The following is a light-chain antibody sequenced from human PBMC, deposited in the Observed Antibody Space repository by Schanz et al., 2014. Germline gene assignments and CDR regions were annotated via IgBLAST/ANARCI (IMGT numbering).Light chain of an antibody. Sequence: QSVLTQPPSVSAAPGQKVTISCSGSSSEIGDNYVSWYQHLPGTAPKVLIYDNHYRPSGIPDRFSGSKSGTSATLDITGLQTGDEADYYCQSYDSSLSEWVFGGGTKLTVL. CDR2: DNH. CDR1: SSEIGDNY. J-gene: IGLJ3*02. CDR3: QSYDSSLSEWV. V-gene: IGLV1-51*01.